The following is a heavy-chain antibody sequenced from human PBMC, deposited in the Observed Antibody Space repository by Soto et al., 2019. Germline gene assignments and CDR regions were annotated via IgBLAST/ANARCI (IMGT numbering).Heavy chain of an antibody. V-gene: IGHV6-1*01. CDR3: ARYTTAAGTFDY. Sequence: QTLSLTCAISGDSVSSNSAAWNWLRQSPSRGLEWLARTYYKSRWNNDYAVSVKSRITVSPDTSKNQFSLQLNSVTPEDTAVYYCARYTTAAGTFDYWGQGTPVTVSS. J-gene: IGHJ4*02. CDR2: TYYKSRWNN. CDR1: GDSVSSNSAA. D-gene: IGHD6-25*01.